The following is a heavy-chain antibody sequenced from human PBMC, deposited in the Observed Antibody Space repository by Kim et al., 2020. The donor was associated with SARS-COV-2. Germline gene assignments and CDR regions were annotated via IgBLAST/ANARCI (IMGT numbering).Heavy chain of an antibody. Sequence: SETLSLTCTVSGGSVSSGSYYWSWIRQPPGKGLEWIGYIYYSGSTNYNPPLKSRVTISVDTSKNQFSPKLSSVTAADTAVYYCATAQWLAKGFDYWGQGTLVAVAS. J-gene: IGHJ4*02. CDR2: IYYSGST. D-gene: IGHD6-19*01. CDR1: GGSVSSGSYY. V-gene: IGHV4-61*01. CDR3: ATAQWLAKGFDY.